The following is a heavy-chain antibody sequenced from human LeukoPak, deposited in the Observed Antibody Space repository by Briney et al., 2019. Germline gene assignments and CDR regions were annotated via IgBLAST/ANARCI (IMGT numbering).Heavy chain of an antibody. J-gene: IGHJ5*02. Sequence: GESLRLSCAASGFTFEIYAMSWVRQAPGKGLEWSSGISWNSGSIGYADSVKGRFTISRDNAKNSLYLQMNSLRAEDAALYYCAKGLWFGEFTNWFDPWGQGTLDTVSS. CDR2: ISWNSGSI. D-gene: IGHD3-10*01. CDR1: GFTFEIYA. V-gene: IGHV3-9*01. CDR3: AKGLWFGEFTNWFDP.